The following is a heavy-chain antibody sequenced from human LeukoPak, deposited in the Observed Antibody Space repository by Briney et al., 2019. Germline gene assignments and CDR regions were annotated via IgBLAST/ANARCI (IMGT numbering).Heavy chain of an antibody. CDR2: IIPILGIA. CDR3: ARGEAAAGTMPA. Sequence: ALVKVSCKASGGTFSSNAISWVRQAPGQGLEWMGRIIPILGIANYAQKLQGRVTITADKSTSTAYMELSSLRSEDTAVYYCARGEAAAGTMPAWGQGTMVTVSS. D-gene: IGHD6-13*01. V-gene: IGHV1-69*04. CDR1: GGTFSSNA. J-gene: IGHJ3*01.